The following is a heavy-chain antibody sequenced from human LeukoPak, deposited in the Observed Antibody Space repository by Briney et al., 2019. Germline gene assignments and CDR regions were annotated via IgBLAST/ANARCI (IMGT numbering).Heavy chain of an antibody. CDR1: GYTFTSYA. CDR3: ARGSIYDSSGYYALPGD. CDR2: INAGNGNT. Sequence: ASVKVSCKASGYTFTSYAMHWVRPAPGQRLEWMGWINAGNGNTKHSQEFQGRVTITRDTSASTAYMELSSLRSEDMAVYYCARGSIYDSSGYYALPGDWGQGTLVTVSS. V-gene: IGHV1-3*03. D-gene: IGHD3-22*01. J-gene: IGHJ4*02.